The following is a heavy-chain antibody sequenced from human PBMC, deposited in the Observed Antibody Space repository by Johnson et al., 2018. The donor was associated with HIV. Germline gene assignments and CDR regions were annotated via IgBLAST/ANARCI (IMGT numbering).Heavy chain of an antibody. CDR1: GFTFDDYG. J-gene: IGHJ3*02. CDR3: AREGPRITIFGVVTPSAFYI. D-gene: IGHD3-3*01. Sequence: VQLVESGGGLVKPGGSLRLSCAASGFTFDDYGMSWVRQAPGKGLEWVSGINRNGGSTGYADSVKGRFTISRDYAKKSLFLQMNSLRVEDTAFYYCAREGPRITIFGVVTPSAFYIWGQGTMVTVSS. CDR2: INRNGGST. V-gene: IGHV3-20*04.